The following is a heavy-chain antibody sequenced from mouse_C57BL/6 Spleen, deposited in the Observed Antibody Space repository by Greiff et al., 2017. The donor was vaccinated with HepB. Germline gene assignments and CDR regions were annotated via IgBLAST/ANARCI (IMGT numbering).Heavy chain of an antibody. J-gene: IGHJ2*01. V-gene: IGHV1-64*01. D-gene: IGHD2-1*01. CDR1: GYTFTSYW. Sequence: QVQLQQSGAELVKPGASVKLSCKASGYTFTSYWMHWVKQRPGQGLEWIGMIHPNSGSTNYNEKFKSKATLTVDKSSSTAYMQLSSLTSEDSAVYYCARYGNYEGRIWDYWGQGTTLTVSS. CDR3: ARYGNYEGRIWDY. CDR2: IHPNSGST.